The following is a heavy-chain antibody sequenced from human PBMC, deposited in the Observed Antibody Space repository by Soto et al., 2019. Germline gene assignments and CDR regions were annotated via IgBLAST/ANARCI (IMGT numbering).Heavy chain of an antibody. CDR2: ISFDGNNK. Sequence: QVHLVESGGGGVQPGRSKRLSCVVSGLTFNDYAIHWVRQAPGKGLEWVAVISFDGNNKFYADSVKGRFTISRDRSKTTAYLQMNNLRAEDTAVYYCARYHWDCSGGGCNPHQLNFFAMDVWGQGTTVTVSS. J-gene: IGHJ6*02. CDR1: GLTFNDYA. CDR3: ARYHWDCSGGGCNPHQLNFFAMDV. V-gene: IGHV3-30*03. D-gene: IGHD2-15*01.